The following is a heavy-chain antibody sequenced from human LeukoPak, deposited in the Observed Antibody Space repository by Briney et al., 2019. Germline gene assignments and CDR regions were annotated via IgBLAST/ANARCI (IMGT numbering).Heavy chain of an antibody. V-gene: IGHV4-38-2*02. D-gene: IGHD3-22*01. Sequence: PSETLSLTCSISGYSISSGYFWGWIRQPPGKGLEWIGNIHHDGITYYNPSLKSRVTISLDPSKNHLSLKLTSVAPADTALYHGAGLHYYDSSDFCTSIWFDPWGQGTLVTVSS. CDR3: AGLHYYDSSDFCTSIWFDP. CDR1: GYSISSGYF. CDR2: IHHDGIT. J-gene: IGHJ5*02.